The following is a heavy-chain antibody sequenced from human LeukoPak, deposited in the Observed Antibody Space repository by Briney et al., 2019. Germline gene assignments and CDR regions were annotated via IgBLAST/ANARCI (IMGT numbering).Heavy chain of an antibody. J-gene: IGHJ4*02. CDR3: ASFDFWSGYYRDY. Sequence: SETLSLTCTVSGGSISSHYWSWIRQPPGKGLEWIGYIYYSGSTNYNPSLKSRVTISVDTSKNQFSLKLSSVTAADTAVYYCASFDFWSGYYRDYWGQGTLVTVSS. D-gene: IGHD3-3*01. CDR2: IYYSGST. V-gene: IGHV4-59*11. CDR1: GGSISSHY.